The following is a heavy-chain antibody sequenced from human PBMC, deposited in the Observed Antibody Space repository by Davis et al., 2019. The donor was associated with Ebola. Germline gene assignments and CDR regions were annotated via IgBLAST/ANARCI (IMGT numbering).Heavy chain of an antibody. CDR2: ISAYNGNT. V-gene: IGHV1-18*01. J-gene: IGHJ5*02. CDR3: ARLPLTIFGVVITNWFDP. D-gene: IGHD3-3*01. CDR1: GGTFSSYA. Sequence: ASVKVSCKASGGTFSSYAISWVRQAPGQGLEWMGWISAYNGNTNYAQKLQGRVTMTTDTSTSTAYMELRNLRSDDTAVYYCARLPLTIFGVVITNWFDPWGQGTLVTVSS.